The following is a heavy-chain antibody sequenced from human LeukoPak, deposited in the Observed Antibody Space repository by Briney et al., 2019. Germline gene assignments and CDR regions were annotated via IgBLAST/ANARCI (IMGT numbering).Heavy chain of an antibody. J-gene: IGHJ4*02. CDR2: FDPEDGET. CDR3: ATSVDTAMVPHY. V-gene: IGHV1-24*01. D-gene: IGHD5-18*01. Sequence: ASVKVSCKVSGYTLTELSMHWVRQAPGKGLEWMGGFDPEDGETIYAQKFQGRVTMTEDTSTDTAYMELSSLRSEDTAVYYCATSVDTAMVPHYSGQGTLVTVSS. CDR1: GYTLTELS.